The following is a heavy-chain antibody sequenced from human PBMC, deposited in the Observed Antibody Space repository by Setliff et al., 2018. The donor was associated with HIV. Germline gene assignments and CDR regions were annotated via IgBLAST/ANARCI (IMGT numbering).Heavy chain of an antibody. Sequence: ASVKVSCKASGFSFTKYGFSWVRQAPGQGLEWMGWISAYNGNTNYAQTLQGRVTMTTDTSTSTAYMELRSLRSDDTAVYYCAREYYDFWSGYSDAFHIWGQGTMVTVSS. CDR1: GFSFTKYG. D-gene: IGHD3-3*01. V-gene: IGHV1-18*01. J-gene: IGHJ3*02. CDR3: AREYYDFWSGYSDAFHI. CDR2: ISAYNGNT.